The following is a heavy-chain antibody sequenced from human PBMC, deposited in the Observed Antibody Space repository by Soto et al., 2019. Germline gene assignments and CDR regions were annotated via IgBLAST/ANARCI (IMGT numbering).Heavy chain of an antibody. V-gene: IGHV3-30-3*01. D-gene: IGHD5-18*01. CDR1: GFTFSSDA. CDR3: ARWNVQHDSYGYF. J-gene: IGHJ4*02. CDR2: ISYDGSNK. Sequence: QVQLVESGGGVVQPGRSLRLSCAASGFTFSSDAMHWVRQAPGKGLEWVAVISYDGSNKYYAESVKGRFTISRDNSKNTLYLQLNSLRAEDTAVYYCARWNVQHDSYGYFWGQGTLVTVSS.